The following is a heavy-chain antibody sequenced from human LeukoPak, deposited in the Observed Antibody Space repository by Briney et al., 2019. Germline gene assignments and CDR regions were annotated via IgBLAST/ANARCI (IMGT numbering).Heavy chain of an antibody. V-gene: IGHV3-21*01. D-gene: IGHD3-22*01. J-gene: IGHJ4*02. Sequence: GGSLGLSCAASRFTFSSYSMNWVRQAPGKGLEWISSISSSSSYIYYADSVKGRFTISRDNAKNSLYLQMNSLRAEDTAVYYCARGVYDSSGYYFDDYWGQGTLVTVSS. CDR2: ISSSSSYI. CDR1: RFTFSSYS. CDR3: ARGVYDSSGYYFDDY.